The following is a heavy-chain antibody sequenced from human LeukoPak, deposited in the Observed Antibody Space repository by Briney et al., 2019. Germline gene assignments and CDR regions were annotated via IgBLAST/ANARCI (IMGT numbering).Heavy chain of an antibody. D-gene: IGHD6-19*01. CDR1: GGSFSGYY. V-gene: IGHV4-34*01. CDR3: ARGRWIPVYAIGQQWLVFDY. Sequence: SETLSLTCAVYGGSFSGYYWSWIRQPPGKGLEWIGEINHSGSTNYNPSLESRVTISVDTSKNQFSLKLSSVTAADTAVYYCARGRWIPVYAIGQQWLVFDYWGQGTLVTVSS. J-gene: IGHJ4*02. CDR2: INHSGST.